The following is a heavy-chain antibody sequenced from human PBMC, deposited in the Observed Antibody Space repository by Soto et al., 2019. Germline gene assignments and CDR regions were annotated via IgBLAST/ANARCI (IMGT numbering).Heavy chain of an antibody. CDR1: GFTFSSYA. D-gene: IGHD6-6*01. CDR3: AKKVYLGSRGELVPAPFDY. Sequence: GGSLRLSCAASGFTFSSYAMSWVRQAPGKGLEWVSAISGSGGSTYYADSVKGRFTISRDNSKNTLYLQMNSLRAEDTAVYYCAKKVYLGSRGELVPAPFDYWGQGTLVTVSS. J-gene: IGHJ4*02. CDR2: ISGSGGST. V-gene: IGHV3-23*01.